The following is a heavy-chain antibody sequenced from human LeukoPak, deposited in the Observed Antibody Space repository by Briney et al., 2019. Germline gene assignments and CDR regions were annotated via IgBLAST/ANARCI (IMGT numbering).Heavy chain of an antibody. V-gene: IGHV1-69*04. Sequence: SVKVSCKASGGTFSSYAIIWVRQAPGQGLEWMGRIIPILGIANYAQKFQGRVTITADKSTSTAYMELSSLRSEDTAVYYCARYLHSSGWPEAHDAFDIWGQGTMVTVSS. D-gene: IGHD6-19*01. CDR2: IIPILGIA. J-gene: IGHJ3*02. CDR3: ARYLHSSGWPEAHDAFDI. CDR1: GGTFSSYA.